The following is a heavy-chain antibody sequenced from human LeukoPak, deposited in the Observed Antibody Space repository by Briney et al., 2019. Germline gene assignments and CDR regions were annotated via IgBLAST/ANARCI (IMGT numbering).Heavy chain of an antibody. V-gene: IGHV4-34*01. D-gene: IGHD6-19*01. J-gene: IGHJ4*02. CDR3: ARGSSGWYVTKIPGAFDY. CDR2: INHSGST. CDR1: GGSFSGYY. Sequence: SETLSLTCAVYGGSFSGYYWSWIPQPPGKGLEWIGEINHSGSTNYNPSLKSRVTISVDTSKNQFSLKLSSVTAADTAVYYCARGSSGWYVTKIPGAFDYWGQGTLVTVSS.